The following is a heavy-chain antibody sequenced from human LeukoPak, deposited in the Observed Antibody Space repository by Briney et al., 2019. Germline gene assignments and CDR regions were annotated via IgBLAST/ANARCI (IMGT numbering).Heavy chain of an antibody. CDR3: ARDFSSSWYAFDY. J-gene: IGHJ4*02. V-gene: IGHV4-61*01. CDR1: GGSVSSGSYY. D-gene: IGHD6-13*01. CDR2: IYYSGST. Sequence: SETLSLTCTVSGGSVSSGSYYWSWIRQPPGKGLEWIGYIYYSGSTNYNSSFKSRVTISVDTSKNQFSLKLSSVTAADTAVYYCARDFSSSWYAFDYWGQGILVTVSS.